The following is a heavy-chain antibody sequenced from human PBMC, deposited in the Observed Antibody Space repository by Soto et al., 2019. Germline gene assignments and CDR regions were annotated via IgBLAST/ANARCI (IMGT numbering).Heavy chain of an antibody. J-gene: IGHJ3*02. CDR2: ILYDGSNI. CDR1: GFTFSSHG. D-gene: IGHD3-22*01. V-gene: IGHV3-33*01. CDR3: ARAVGVLAFDI. Sequence: QVQLVESGGGVVQPGRSLRLSCAESGFTFSSHGMHWVRQAPGKGLEWVAVILYDGSNIYYADSVKGLFTISRDNSKNTLYLEMNSLRAEDRAVYYCARAVGVLAFDIWGQGTMVTVSS.